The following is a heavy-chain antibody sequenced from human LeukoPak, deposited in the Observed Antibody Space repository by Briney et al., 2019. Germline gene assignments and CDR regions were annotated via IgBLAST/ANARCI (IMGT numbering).Heavy chain of an antibody. J-gene: IGHJ6*03. CDR2: IYYSGST. V-gene: IGHV4-39*01. CDR1: GGSISSSSYY. D-gene: IGHD1-26*01. Sequence: SETLSLTCTVPGGSISSSSYYWGWIRQPPGKGLEWIGSIYYSGSTYYNPSLKSRVTISVDTSKNQFSLKLSSVTAADTAVYYCARHKAGVGARGFYYMDVWGKGTTVTVSS. CDR3: ARHKAGVGARGFYYMDV.